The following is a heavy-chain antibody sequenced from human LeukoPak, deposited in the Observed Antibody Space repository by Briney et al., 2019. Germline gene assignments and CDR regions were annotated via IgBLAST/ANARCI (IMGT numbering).Heavy chain of an antibody. J-gene: IGHJ4*02. D-gene: IGHD3-22*01. CDR3: ASDSSGHYYPYY. V-gene: IGHV4-59*08. CDR1: GGSISSYY. CDR2: MHNSGST. Sequence: SETLSLTCTVSGGSISSYYWSWIRQPPGKGLEWIGYMHNSGSTNYNPSLKSRVTISVDTSKNQFSLELSSVTAADTAVYYCASDSSGHYYPYYWGQGTLVTVSS.